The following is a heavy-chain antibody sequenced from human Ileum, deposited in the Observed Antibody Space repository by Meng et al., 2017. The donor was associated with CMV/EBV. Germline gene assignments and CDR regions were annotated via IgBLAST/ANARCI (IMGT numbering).Heavy chain of an antibody. V-gene: IGHV1-2*02. CDR1: GSTFTGSY. J-gene: IGHJ5*02. D-gene: IGHD3-3*01. Sequence: QGRAGVEWRHPGAEVKVSGTASGSTFTGSYMDWGRRAPGQGREWRGWINPNRGGTNYAPKFQGRVTMTRDTSISTAYMELSRLRSDDTAVYYCARDGGFLEWLTCWFDPWGQGTLVTVSS. CDR2: INPNRGGT. CDR3: ARDGGFLEWLTCWFDP.